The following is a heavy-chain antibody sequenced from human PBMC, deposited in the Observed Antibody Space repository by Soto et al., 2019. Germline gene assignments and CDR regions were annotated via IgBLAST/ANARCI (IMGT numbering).Heavy chain of an antibody. D-gene: IGHD2-15*01. J-gene: IGHJ6*02. CDR2: IYHSGST. CDR1: GYSITNGYY. V-gene: IGHV4-38-2*01. CDR3: ARALYCSGGSCSPLRGMDV. Sequence: SETLSLTCAVSGYSITNGYYWGWIRQPPGQGLEWIGTIYHSGSTYYNPSLKTRVTISVDTSKNQFSLKLSSVTAVDTAVYYCARALYCSGGSCSPLRGMDVWGQGTTVTVSS.